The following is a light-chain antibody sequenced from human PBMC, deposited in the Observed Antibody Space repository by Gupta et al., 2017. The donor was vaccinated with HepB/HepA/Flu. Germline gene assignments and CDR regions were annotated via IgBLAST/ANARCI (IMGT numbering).Light chain of an antibody. Sequence: SGSYSNIAINYVYWYQHLPGTAPKLLIYKNNERPSGVPDRFSASKSVTSAPLVISGLRSEDEGDYYCATWDDSLSGRVFGGGTKLTVL. CDR2: KNN. CDR1: YSNIAINY. V-gene: IGLV1-47*01. CDR3: ATWDDSLSGRV. J-gene: IGLJ3*02.